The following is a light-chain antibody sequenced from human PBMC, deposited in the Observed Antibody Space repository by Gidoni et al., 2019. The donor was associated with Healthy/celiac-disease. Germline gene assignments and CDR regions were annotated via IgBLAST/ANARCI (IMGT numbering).Light chain of an antibody. CDR3: QKYNSALGT. V-gene: IGKV1-27*01. Sequence: DIQMTQSPSSLSASVGDRVTITCRASQSISNYLAWYQQKPGKVPKLLIYAASTLQSGVPSRFSGSGSGTEFTLTISSLQPEDVATYYCQKYNSALGTFXQXTKVEIK. CDR2: AAS. CDR1: QSISNY. J-gene: IGKJ1*01.